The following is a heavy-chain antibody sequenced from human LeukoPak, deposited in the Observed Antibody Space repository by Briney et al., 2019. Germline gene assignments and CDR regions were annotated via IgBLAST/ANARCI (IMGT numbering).Heavy chain of an antibody. J-gene: IGHJ6*03. CDR3: ARDPPHGYSAYTNYYYYYYMDV. D-gene: IGHD5-12*01. CDR1: GYSISSGYY. Sequence: KTSETLSLTCTVSGYSISSGYYWGWIRQPPGKGLEWIGSIYHSGITSYNPSLKSRVTISLDTSKNQFSLKLSSVTAAGTAVYYCARDPPHGYSAYTNYYYYYYMDVWGKGTTVTVSS. V-gene: IGHV4-38-2*02. CDR2: IYHSGIT.